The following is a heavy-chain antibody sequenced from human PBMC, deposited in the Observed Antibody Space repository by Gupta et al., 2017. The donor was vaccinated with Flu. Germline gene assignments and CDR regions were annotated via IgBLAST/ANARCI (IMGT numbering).Heavy chain of an antibody. Sequence: PPGKGLEWIGYIYYSGSTYYNPSLKSRVTMSVDTSKNQFSLKLSSVTAVDTAMYYCARADSSGYYGGSVAFDIWGQGTMVTVSS. D-gene: IGHD3-22*01. CDR3: ARADSSGYYGGSVAFDI. V-gene: IGHV4-28*03. J-gene: IGHJ3*02. CDR2: IYYSGST.